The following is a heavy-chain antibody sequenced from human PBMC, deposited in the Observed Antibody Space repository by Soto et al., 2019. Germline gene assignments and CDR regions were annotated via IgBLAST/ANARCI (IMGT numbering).Heavy chain of an antibody. D-gene: IGHD1-26*01. CDR3: ARGLVGAAYYYYYYGMDV. J-gene: IGHJ6*02. Sequence: QVTLKESGPVLVKPTETLTLTCTVSGFSLSNARMGVSWIRQPPGKALEWLAHIFSNDEKSYSTSLKSRLTSSKDTSKSQVVLTMTNLDPVDTATYYCARGLVGAAYYYYYYGMDVWGQGTTVTVSS. V-gene: IGHV2-26*01. CDR1: GFSLSNARMG. CDR2: IFSNDEK.